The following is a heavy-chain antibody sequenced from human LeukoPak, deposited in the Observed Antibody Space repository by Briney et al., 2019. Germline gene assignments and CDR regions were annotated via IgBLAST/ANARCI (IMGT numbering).Heavy chain of an antibody. Sequence: GRSLRLSCAASGFTFSSYGMHWVRQAPGKGLEWVAVIWYDGSNKYYADSVKGRFTISRDNSKNTLYLQMNSLRAEDTAVYYCARISTTQAFDIWGRGTMVTVSS. CDR3: ARISTTQAFDI. V-gene: IGHV3-33*01. CDR1: GFTFSSYG. D-gene: IGHD5/OR15-5a*01. CDR2: IWYDGSNK. J-gene: IGHJ3*02.